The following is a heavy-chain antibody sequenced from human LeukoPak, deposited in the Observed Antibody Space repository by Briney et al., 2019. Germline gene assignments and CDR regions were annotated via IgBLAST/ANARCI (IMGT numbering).Heavy chain of an antibody. CDR2: IHYSGST. V-gene: IGHV4-59*12. J-gene: IGHJ4*02. Sequence: SETLSLTCTVSGGSISSYYWSWIRQPPGKGLEWIGYIHYSGSTNYNPSLKSRVTMSVDTSKNQFSLKLSSVTAADTAVYYCARDGGFEWELLIFFDYWGQGTLVTVSS. CDR1: GGSISSYY. D-gene: IGHD1-26*01. CDR3: ARDGGFEWELLIFFDY.